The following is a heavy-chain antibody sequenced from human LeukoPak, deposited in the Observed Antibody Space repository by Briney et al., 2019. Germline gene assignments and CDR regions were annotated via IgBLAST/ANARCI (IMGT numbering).Heavy chain of an antibody. CDR3: ARWSEDYYYYSGMDV. CDR2: IYYSGST. D-gene: IGHD3-3*01. CDR1: GGSISSYY. Sequence: PSETLSLTCTVSGGSISSYYWSWIRQPPGKGLGWIGYIYYSGSTKYNPSLKSRVTISVDTSKNQFSLKLSSVTAADTAVYYCARWSEDYYYYSGMDVWGQGTTVTVSS. J-gene: IGHJ6*02. V-gene: IGHV4-59*01.